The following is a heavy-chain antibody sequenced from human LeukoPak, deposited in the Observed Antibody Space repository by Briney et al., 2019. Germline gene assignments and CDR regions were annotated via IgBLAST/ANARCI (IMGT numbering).Heavy chain of an antibody. CDR3: GRGKAYYYGSGSYYHPHYFDC. V-gene: IGHV4-34*01. Sequence: SETLSLTCAVYGGSFSGYYWSWIRQPPGKGLEWIGEINHSGSTNYNPSLKSRVTISVDTSKNQFSLKLSSVTAADTAVYYCGRGKAYYYGSGSYYHPHYFDCWGQGTLVTVSS. CDR2: INHSGST. CDR1: GGSFSGYY. J-gene: IGHJ4*02. D-gene: IGHD3-10*01.